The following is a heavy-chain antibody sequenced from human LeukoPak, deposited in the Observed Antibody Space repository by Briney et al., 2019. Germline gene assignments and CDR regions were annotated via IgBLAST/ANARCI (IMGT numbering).Heavy chain of an antibody. D-gene: IGHD2-8*01. Sequence: SETLSLTCAVYGGSFSGYYWSWIRQPPKKGLERIGEINHSESTNYNPSLKSRVTISVDTSKNQFSLKVRSVTAADTAVYYCARGHVGSYAYYYYYGMDVWGQGTTVTVSS. V-gene: IGHV4-34*01. CDR3: ARGHVGSYAYYYYYGMDV. CDR2: INHSEST. CDR1: GGSFSGYY. J-gene: IGHJ6*02.